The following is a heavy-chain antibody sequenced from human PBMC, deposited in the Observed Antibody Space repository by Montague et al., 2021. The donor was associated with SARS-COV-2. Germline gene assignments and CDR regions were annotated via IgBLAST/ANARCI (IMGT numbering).Heavy chain of an antibody. J-gene: IGHJ3*02. CDR1: GGSISSSSYY. CDR3: ASPTYYYDSSGSDAFDI. V-gene: IGHV4-39*01. CDR2: IYYSGST. Sequence: SETLSLTCTVSGGSISSSSYYWGWIRQPPGEGLEWIGSIYYSGSTYYNPSLKSRVTISVDTSKNQFSLKLSSVTAADTAAYYCASPTYYYDSSGSDAFDIWGQGTMVTVSS. D-gene: IGHD3-22*01.